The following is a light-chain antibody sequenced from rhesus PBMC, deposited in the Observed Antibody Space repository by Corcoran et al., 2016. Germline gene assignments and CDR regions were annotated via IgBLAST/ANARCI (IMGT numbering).Light chain of an antibody. CDR1: QSVSSS. V-gene: IGKV3-42*03. J-gene: IGKJ3*01. Sequence: EIVLTQSPATLSLSPGERATLSCRASQSVSSSLAWYQQKPEQAPRLLIYGASSRATGIPDSFSGSGSGTDFTLTISSLEPEDFAVYYCQQYSNWPTFGPGTKLDIK. CDR3: QQYSNWPT. CDR2: GAS.